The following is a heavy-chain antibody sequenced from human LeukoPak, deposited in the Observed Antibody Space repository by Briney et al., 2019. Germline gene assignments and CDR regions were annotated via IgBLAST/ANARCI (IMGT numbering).Heavy chain of an antibody. CDR2: VYYRVST. Sequence: SETLSLTCAVSRYSISSGYYWGWIRQPPGKGLEWIGSVYYRVSTYYNPSLKSRVTISVDTSKNQFSLKLSSVTAADTAVYYCATVSGHSYGYGDHWGQGTLVTVAS. CDR3: ATVSGHSYGYGDH. D-gene: IGHD5-18*01. CDR1: RYSISSGYY. V-gene: IGHV4-38-2*01. J-gene: IGHJ4*02.